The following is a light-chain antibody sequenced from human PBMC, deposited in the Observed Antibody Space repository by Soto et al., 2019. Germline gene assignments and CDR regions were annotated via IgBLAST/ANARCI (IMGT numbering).Light chain of an antibody. J-gene: IGKJ5*01. V-gene: IGKV3-11*01. Sequence: EIVLTQSPATLSLSPGERATLSCRASQSVSSYLAWYQQKPGQAPRLLIYDASNRATGIPARFSGSGSGTDLTLTISSLEPEDFAVYYFQQRSNWPPKVTFGQGTRLEIK. CDR1: QSVSSY. CDR3: QQRSNWPPKVT. CDR2: DAS.